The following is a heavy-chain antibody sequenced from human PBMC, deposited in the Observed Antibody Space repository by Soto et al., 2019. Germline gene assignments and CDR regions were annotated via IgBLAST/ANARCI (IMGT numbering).Heavy chain of an antibody. CDR3: VRVNRWGIAARIYYYYGMDV. CDR1: GGSFSGYY. D-gene: IGHD6-6*01. V-gene: IGHV4-34*01. J-gene: IGHJ6*02. Sequence: SETLSLTCAVYGGSFSGYYWSWIRQPPGKGLEWIGEINHSGSTNYNPSLKSRVTISVDTSKNQFSLKLSSVTAADTAVYYCVRVNRWGIAARIYYYYGMDVWGQGTTVTVSS. CDR2: INHSGST.